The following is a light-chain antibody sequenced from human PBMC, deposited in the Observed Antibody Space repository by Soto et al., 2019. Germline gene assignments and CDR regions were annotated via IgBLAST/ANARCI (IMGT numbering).Light chain of an antibody. CDR1: QSIGNS. J-gene: IGKJ4*01. Sequence: TVLTQSPATLSLSPGERATLSCKASQSIGNSLGWFQQKPGQAPRLLIDDAFNRATGIPARFTGSGSGSDLTHTISSLEPEECGVDYCRQRYNWPLTCGGGTKVEIK. CDR3: RQRYNWPLT. V-gene: IGKV3-11*01. CDR2: DAF.